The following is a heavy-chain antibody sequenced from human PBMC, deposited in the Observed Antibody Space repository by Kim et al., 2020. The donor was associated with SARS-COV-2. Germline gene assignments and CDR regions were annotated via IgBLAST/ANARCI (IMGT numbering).Heavy chain of an antibody. Sequence: LSLTCAASGFTFSSYAMSWVRQAPGKGLEWVSAMSGSGGSTYYEDSVKGRFTISRDNSKNTLYLQMNSLRAEDTAVYYCAKELDGSDYYYDSSCYYPENDAFDIWGQGTLVTVSS. V-gene: IGHV3-23*01. CDR2: MSGSGGST. D-gene: IGHD3-22*01. J-gene: IGHJ3*02. CDR1: GFTFSSYA. CDR3: AKELDGSDYYYDSSCYYPENDAFDI.